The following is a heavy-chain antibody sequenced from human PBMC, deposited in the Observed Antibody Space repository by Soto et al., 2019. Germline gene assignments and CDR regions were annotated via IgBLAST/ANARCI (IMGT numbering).Heavy chain of an antibody. D-gene: IGHD1-26*01. CDR2: IYYSGST. V-gene: IGHV4-39*01. CDR3: ARPGGTGGSYFDY. CDR1: GGFISSSSYY. Sequence: AETLSFPCTVSGGFISSSSYYWGWIRQPPGKGLEWIGSIYYSGSTYYNPSLKSRVTLSVDTSKNQFSLNLSSVTAADTAVYYCARPGGTGGSYFDYWGRGTLVTVS. J-gene: IGHJ4*02.